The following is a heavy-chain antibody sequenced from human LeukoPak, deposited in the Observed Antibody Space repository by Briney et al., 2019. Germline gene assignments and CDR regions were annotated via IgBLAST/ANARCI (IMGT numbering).Heavy chain of an antibody. CDR1: GVTFSTYG. V-gene: IGHV3-30*03. Sequence: GGSLGLSCAASGVTFSTYGMHWVRQAPGKGLEWVAVISDDGSNKYYADSVKGRFTISRDNSKNTLYLQMNSLRAEDTAVYYCAPIIVATIEFDYWGQGTLVTVSS. CDR3: APIIVATIEFDY. J-gene: IGHJ4*02. D-gene: IGHD5-12*01. CDR2: ISDDGSNK.